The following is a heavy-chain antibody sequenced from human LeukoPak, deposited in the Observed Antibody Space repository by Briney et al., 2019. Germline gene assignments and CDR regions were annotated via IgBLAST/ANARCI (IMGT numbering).Heavy chain of an antibody. CDR2: IKQDGSEK. D-gene: IGHD2-15*01. V-gene: IGHV3-7*01. CDR3: ARVVVVAAKASASYYYYMDV. CDR1: GFTFSSYW. J-gene: IGHJ6*03. Sequence: PGGSLRLSCAASGFTFSSYWMSWVRQAPGKGLEWVANIKQDGSEKYYVDSVKGRFTISRDNAKNSLYLQMNSLRAEDTAVYYCARVVVVAAKASASYYYYMDVWGKGTTVTVSS.